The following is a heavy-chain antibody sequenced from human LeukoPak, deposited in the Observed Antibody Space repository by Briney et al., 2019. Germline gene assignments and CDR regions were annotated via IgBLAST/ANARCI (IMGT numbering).Heavy chain of an antibody. CDR3: GHSRQPRVLDY. V-gene: IGHV2-5*01. CDR2: IYSHDDE. J-gene: IGHJ4*02. CDR1: GFSLTTSGVG. Sequence: SGPTLVNPTQTLTLTCTFSGFSLTTSGVGVGWIRQPPVKALQWLALIYSHDDERSSPSLKRRLTITKDTSKNQVVLTMTNMDPVDTATYYCGHSRQPRVLDYWGQGTLVTVSS. D-gene: IGHD1-14*01.